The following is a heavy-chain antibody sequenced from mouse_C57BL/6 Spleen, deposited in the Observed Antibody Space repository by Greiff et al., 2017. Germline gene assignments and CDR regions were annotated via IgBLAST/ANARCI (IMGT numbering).Heavy chain of an antibody. D-gene: IGHD1-1*02. CDR2: IRNKANGYTT. J-gene: IGHJ2*01. V-gene: IGHV7-3*01. CDR3: ARYGWLEYYFDY. CDR1: GFTFTDYY. Sequence: EVQLQESGGGLVQPGGSLSLSCAASGFTFTDYYMSWVRQPPGKALEWLGFIRNKANGYTTEYSASVKGRFTISRDNSQSILYLQMNALRAEDSATYCCARYGWLEYYFDYWGQGTTLTVSS.